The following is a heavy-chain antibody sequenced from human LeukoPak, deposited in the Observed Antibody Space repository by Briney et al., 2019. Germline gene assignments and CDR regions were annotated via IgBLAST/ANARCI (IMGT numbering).Heavy chain of an antibody. Sequence: SVKVSCKASGGTFSSYAISWVRQAPGQGLEWMGGIIPIFGTANSAQKFQGRVTMTADESTRTAYMGLSSLRSEDTAMYYCARSAGPVTLVVVATQPHHYYMDVWGKGTTVTVSS. D-gene: IGHD2-15*01. CDR3: ARSAGPVTLVVVATQPHHYYMDV. CDR1: GGTFSSYA. J-gene: IGHJ6*03. CDR2: IIPIFGTA. V-gene: IGHV1-69*01.